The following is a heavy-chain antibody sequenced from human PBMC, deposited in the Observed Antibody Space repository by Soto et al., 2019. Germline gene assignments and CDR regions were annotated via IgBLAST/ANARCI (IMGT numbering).Heavy chain of an antibody. J-gene: IGHJ4*02. D-gene: IGHD3-10*01. Sequence: QVQLVQSGAEVKRPGSSVKVSCKASGDTFSFYSINWVRQAPGLGLGWMGRVNPILSMSNYAQRFQGRVTMTADKTTSTAYMELSGLRSEDRAMYYCAASYGSGYRAFDYWGQGALVTVSS. CDR1: GDTFSFYS. CDR2: VNPILSMS. CDR3: AASYGSGYRAFDY. V-gene: IGHV1-69*04.